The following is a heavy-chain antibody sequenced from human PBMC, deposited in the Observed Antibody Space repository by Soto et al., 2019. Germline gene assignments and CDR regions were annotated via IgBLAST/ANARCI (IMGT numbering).Heavy chain of an antibody. J-gene: IGHJ6*02. CDR1: GFTFSSYA. V-gene: IGHV3-23*01. D-gene: IGHD3-3*01. CDR3: AKDITIFGVVIEAQSMDV. Sequence: EVQLLESGGGLVQPGGSLRLSCAASGFTFSSYAMSWVRQAPGKGLEWVSAISGSGGSTYYADSVKGRFTISRDNSKNTLYLQMNSLRAEDTAVYYCAKDITIFGVVIEAQSMDVWGQGTTVTVSS. CDR2: ISGSGGST.